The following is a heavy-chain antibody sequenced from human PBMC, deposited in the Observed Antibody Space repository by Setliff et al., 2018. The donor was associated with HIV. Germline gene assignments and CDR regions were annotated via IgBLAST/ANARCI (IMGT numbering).Heavy chain of an antibody. J-gene: IGHJ4*02. V-gene: IGHV4-34*01. Sequence: SETLSLTCAVYGGSFSGYYWSWIRQPPGKGLEWIGEINHSGSTNYNPSLKSRVTISVDTSKNQFSLKLSSVTAADTAVHYCARRDDWLLYFDYWGQGTLGTVS. CDR2: INHSGST. CDR1: GGSFSGYY. CDR3: ARRDDWLLYFDY. D-gene: IGHD3-9*01.